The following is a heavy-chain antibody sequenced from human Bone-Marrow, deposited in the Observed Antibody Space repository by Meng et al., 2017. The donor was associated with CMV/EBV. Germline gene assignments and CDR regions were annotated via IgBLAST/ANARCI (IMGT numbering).Heavy chain of an antibody. V-gene: IGHV3-13*01. Sequence: GESLKISCAASGFTFSSYDMHWVRQATGKGLEWVSAIGTAGDTYYPGSVKGRFTISRENAKNSLYLQMNSLRAGDTAVYYCARDTPYSSSPAFDYWGQGTLVTVSS. CDR3: ARDTPYSSSPAFDY. J-gene: IGHJ4*02. CDR1: GFTFSSYD. D-gene: IGHD6-6*01. CDR2: IGTAGDT.